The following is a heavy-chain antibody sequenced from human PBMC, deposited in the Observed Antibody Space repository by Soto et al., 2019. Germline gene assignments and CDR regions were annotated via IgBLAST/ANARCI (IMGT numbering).Heavy chain of an antibody. J-gene: IGHJ4*02. CDR3: ELRIDY. CDR2: IYYSGST. Sequence: SQTLSLTWSVSHGSIRRGGCYWSWIRQHPGKGLEWIGYIYYSGSTYYNPSLKSRVTISVDTSKNQFSLKLSSVTAADTAVYYCELRIDYWAQRTLVTLSS. CDR1: HGSIRRGGCY. V-gene: IGHV4-31*02. D-gene: IGHD1-26*01.